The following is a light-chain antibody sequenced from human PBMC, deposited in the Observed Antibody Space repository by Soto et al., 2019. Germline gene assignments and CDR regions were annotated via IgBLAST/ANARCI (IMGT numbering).Light chain of an antibody. J-gene: IGLJ2*01. Sequence: QFALTQPASVSGSPGQSITISCTGTSSDVGSYNLVSWYQQRPGKAPKLMIYEVSKRPSGVSNRFSGSKSGNTASLTISGLQAEDEADYYCCSYAGSSNVVFGGGTKLTVL. V-gene: IGLV2-23*02. CDR3: CSYAGSSNVV. CDR1: SSDVGSYNL. CDR2: EVS.